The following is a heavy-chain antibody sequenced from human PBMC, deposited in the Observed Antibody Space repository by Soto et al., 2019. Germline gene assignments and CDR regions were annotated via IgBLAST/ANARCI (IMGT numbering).Heavy chain of an antibody. Sequence: GGSLRLSCAASGFTFSSYAMHWVRQAPGKGLEWVAVISYDGSNKYYADSVKGRFTISRDNSKNTLYLQMNSLRAEDTAVYYCARGATGYSSSRLFGPWGQGTLVTVSS. CDR1: GFTFSSYA. CDR2: ISYDGSNK. V-gene: IGHV3-30-3*01. D-gene: IGHD6-13*01. CDR3: ARGATGYSSSRLFGP. J-gene: IGHJ5*02.